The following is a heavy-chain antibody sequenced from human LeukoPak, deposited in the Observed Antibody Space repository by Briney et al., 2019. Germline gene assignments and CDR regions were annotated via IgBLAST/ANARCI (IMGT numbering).Heavy chain of an antibody. V-gene: IGHV4-34*09. Sequence: SETLSLTCTVSGGSISSYYWSWIRQPPGKGLEWIGEINHSGSTNYNPSLKSRVTISVDTSKNQFALKLSSVTAADTAVYYCARDVGGYSSTSGFQHWGQGTLVTVSS. CDR3: ARDVGGYSSTSGFQH. J-gene: IGHJ1*01. D-gene: IGHD6-13*01. CDR2: INHSGST. CDR1: GGSISSYY.